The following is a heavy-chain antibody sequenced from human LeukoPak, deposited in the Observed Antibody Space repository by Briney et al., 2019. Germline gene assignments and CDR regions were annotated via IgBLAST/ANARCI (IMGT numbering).Heavy chain of an antibody. V-gene: IGHV3-21*01. D-gene: IGHD5-12*01. CDR1: GFTFSSYS. Sequence: GGSLRLSCAASGFTFSSYSMNWVRQAPGKGLEWVSSISSSSSYIYYADSVKGRFTISRDNAKNSLYLQMNSLRAEDTAVYYCARKYSGPGGSFDYWGQGTLVTVSS. CDR2: ISSSSSYI. CDR3: ARKYSGPGGSFDY. J-gene: IGHJ4*02.